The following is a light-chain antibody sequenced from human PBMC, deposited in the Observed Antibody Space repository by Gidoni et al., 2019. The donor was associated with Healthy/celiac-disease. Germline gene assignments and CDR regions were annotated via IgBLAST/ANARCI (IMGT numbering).Light chain of an antibody. CDR3: QQSYSTPLT. V-gene: IGKV1-39*01. CDR1: QSMRSY. CDR2: AAS. J-gene: IGKJ4*01. Sequence: DSQMTQSPASLSASVGDRVTITCRASQSMRSYLNWYQQKPGKAPKLLIYAASSLQSGVPSRFSGSVSGTDFTLPISILQPADFATYYCQQSYSTPLTFGGGTKVEIK.